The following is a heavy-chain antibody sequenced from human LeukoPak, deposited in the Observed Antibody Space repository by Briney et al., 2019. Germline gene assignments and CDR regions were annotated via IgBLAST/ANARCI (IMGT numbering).Heavy chain of an antibody. D-gene: IGHD3-10*01. CDR3: ARLRIGGFDY. V-gene: IGHV4-34*01. CDR2: INHSGSA. Sequence: SETLSLTCAVYGGSFSGYYWSWIRQPPGKGLEWIGEINHSGSANYYPSLMSRVTISIDTSKNQFSLKLISVTAADTAVYYCARLRIGGFDYWDQGNLVTVSP. J-gene: IGHJ4*02. CDR1: GGSFSGYY.